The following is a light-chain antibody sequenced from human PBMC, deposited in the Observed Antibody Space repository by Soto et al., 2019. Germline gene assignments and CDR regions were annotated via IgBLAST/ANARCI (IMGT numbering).Light chain of an antibody. Sequence: EIVLTQSPGTLSLSPGERATLSCRASQSVSSSYLAWYQQKPGQAPRLLIYGASSRATGIPDRFSGSGSGPDFPLTISRLEPEDFAVYYWQQYGSSPWTFGQGTKVEIK. CDR3: QQYGSSPWT. CDR1: QSVSSSY. J-gene: IGKJ1*01. CDR2: GAS. V-gene: IGKV3-20*01.